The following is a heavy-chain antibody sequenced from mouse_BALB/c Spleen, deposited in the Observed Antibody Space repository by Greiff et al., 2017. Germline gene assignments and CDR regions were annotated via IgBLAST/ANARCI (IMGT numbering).Heavy chain of an antibody. J-gene: IGHJ2*01. V-gene: IGHV14-3*02. CDR2: IDPANGNT. CDR3: ARETWYYDSRDY. CDR1: GFNIKDTY. D-gene: IGHD1-1*01. Sequence: EVQLQQSGAELVKPGASVKLSCTASGFNIKDTYMHWVKQRPEQGLEWIGRIDPANGNTKYDPKFQGKATITADTSSNTAYLQLSSLTSEDTAVYYCARETWYYDSRDYWGQGTTLTVSS.